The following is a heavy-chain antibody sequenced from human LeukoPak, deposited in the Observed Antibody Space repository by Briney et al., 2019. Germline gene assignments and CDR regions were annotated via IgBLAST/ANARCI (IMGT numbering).Heavy chain of an antibody. CDR3: ARFGDIVVVPAAIFRYYYMDV. Sequence: ASVKVSCKAFGYTFTSDYMHWVRQAPGQGPEWMGVISPSGGSTTYAQKFQGRVTLTRDMSTSTAYMELRSLRSDDTAVYYCARFGDIVVVPAAIFRYYYMDVWGKGTTVTVSS. CDR1: GYTFTSDY. D-gene: IGHD2-2*01. J-gene: IGHJ6*03. CDR2: ISPSGGST. V-gene: IGHV1-46*01.